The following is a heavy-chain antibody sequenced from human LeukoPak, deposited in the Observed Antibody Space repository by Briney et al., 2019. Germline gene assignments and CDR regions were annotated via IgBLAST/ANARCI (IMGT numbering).Heavy chain of an antibody. Sequence: GASVKVSCKVSGYTLTELSMHWVRQAPGKGLEWMGGFDPEDGETIYAQKFQGRVTMTEDTSTDTAYMELSSLRSEDTAVYYCATDSNGSGSYPLDYRGQGTLVTVSS. CDR3: ATDSNGSGSYPLDY. V-gene: IGHV1-24*01. D-gene: IGHD3-10*01. CDR1: GYTLTELS. J-gene: IGHJ4*02. CDR2: FDPEDGET.